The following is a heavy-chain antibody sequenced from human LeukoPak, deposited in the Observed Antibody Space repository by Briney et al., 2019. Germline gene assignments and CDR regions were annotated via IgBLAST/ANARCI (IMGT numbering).Heavy chain of an antibody. CDR3: AREPSGYDPFFDY. J-gene: IGHJ4*02. Sequence: SVKVSCKASGYTFTGYYMHWVRQAPGQGLEWMGWINPNSGGTNYAQKFQGRVTMTRDTSISTAYMELSRLRSDDTAVYYCAREPSGYDPFFDYWGQGTLVTVSS. D-gene: IGHD5-12*01. CDR2: INPNSGGT. CDR1: GYTFTGYY. V-gene: IGHV1-2*02.